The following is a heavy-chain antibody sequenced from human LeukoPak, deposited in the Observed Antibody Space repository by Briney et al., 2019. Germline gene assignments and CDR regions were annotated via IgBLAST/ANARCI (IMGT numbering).Heavy chain of an antibody. CDR3: ARTYYYVSGLYYFDY. D-gene: IGHD3-10*01. Sequence: SETLSLTCTVSGGSISSYYWSWIRQPPGKGLEWIGYIDYSGSTNYNPSLKSRVTISVDTSKNQFSLKLSSVTAADTAVYYCARTYYYVSGLYYFDYWGQGTLVTVSS. CDR1: GGSISSYY. CDR2: IDYSGST. V-gene: IGHV4-59*08. J-gene: IGHJ4*02.